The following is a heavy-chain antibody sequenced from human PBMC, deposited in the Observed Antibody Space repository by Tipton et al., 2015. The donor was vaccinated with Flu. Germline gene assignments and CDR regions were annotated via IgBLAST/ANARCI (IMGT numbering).Heavy chain of an antibody. CDR1: GYSISSGYY. D-gene: IGHD6-19*01. CDR2: IYHSGST. V-gene: IGHV4-38-2*02. J-gene: IGHJ4*02. CDR3: ARDTSSGRGHY. Sequence: TLSLTCTVSGYSISSGYYWGWIRQPPGKGLEWIGSIYHSGSTYYNPSLKSRVTISVDTSKNQFSLKLSSVTAADTAVYYCARDTSSGRGHYWGQGTLVTVSS.